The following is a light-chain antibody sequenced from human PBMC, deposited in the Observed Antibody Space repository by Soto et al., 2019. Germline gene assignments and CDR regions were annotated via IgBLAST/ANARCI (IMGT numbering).Light chain of an antibody. CDR2: DAS. CDR3: QRYDNLLWP. Sequence: QVTQKPSSLSASEGDRVTITCQASQDISNYLNWYQQKPGKAPKLLIYDASNLETGVPSRFSGSGSGTDFTFTISSLQPEDIATYYCQRYDNLLWPFG. CDR1: QDISNY. V-gene: IGKV1-33*01. J-gene: IGKJ2*01.